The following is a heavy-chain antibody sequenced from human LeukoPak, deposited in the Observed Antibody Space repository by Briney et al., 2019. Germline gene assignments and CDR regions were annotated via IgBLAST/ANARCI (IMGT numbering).Heavy chain of an antibody. CDR3: GRLYLPATRFDY. Sequence: SETLSLTCTVSGGSISTYYWSWIRQPPGKGLDWIGYIYYSGSTNYNPSLKSRVTISVDTSKNQFSLKLTSVTAADTAVYYCGRLYLPATRFDYWGQGTLVTVSS. V-gene: IGHV4-59*08. CDR1: GGSISTYY. CDR2: IYYSGST. D-gene: IGHD5-24*01. J-gene: IGHJ4*02.